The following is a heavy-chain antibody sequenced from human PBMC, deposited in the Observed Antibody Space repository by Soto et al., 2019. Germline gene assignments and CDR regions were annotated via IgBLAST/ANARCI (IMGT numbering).Heavy chain of an antibody. CDR1: GGSISSSSYY. Sequence: SESLSLTCTVSGGSISSSSYYWGWIRQPPGKGLEWIGSIYYSGSTYYNPSLKSRVTISVDTSKNQFSLKLSSVTAADTAVYYCASTGFKIAAAGTPIFGMDVWGQGTTVTVSS. J-gene: IGHJ6*02. CDR2: IYYSGST. D-gene: IGHD6-13*01. V-gene: IGHV4-39*01. CDR3: ASTGFKIAAAGTPIFGMDV.